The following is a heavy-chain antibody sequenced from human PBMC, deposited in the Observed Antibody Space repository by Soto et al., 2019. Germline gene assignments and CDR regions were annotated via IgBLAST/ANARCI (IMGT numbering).Heavy chain of an antibody. CDR2: IIPIFGTA. CDR3: ARGSQGRWWSGDYYYYCMDV. D-gene: IGHD2-15*01. J-gene: IGHJ6*02. V-gene: IGHV1-69*01. CDR1: GGTFSSYA. Sequence: QVQLVQSGAEVKKPGSSVKVSCKASGGTFSSYAISWVRQAPGQGLEWLGGIIPIFGTANYAQKFQGRVTMTADESASTAYMELSSLRSEDTAVYSCARGSQGRWWSGDYYYYCMDVWGQGTTVTASS.